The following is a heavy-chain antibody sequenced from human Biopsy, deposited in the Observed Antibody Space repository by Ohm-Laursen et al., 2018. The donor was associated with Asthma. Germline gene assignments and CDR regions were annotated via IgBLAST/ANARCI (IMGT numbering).Heavy chain of an antibody. CDR2: LIPVLGTP. Sequence: VASVKVSCKASGDSFSNYAISWVRQAPGQGLEWMGGLIPVLGTPDHAQMFEGRVTITADESTSTAYMELSSLSSEDTAVYYCARSYSGSDRIVYYYSGLEVWGQGTTVTVSS. V-gene: IGHV1-69*13. CDR3: ARSYSGSDRIVYYYSGLEV. J-gene: IGHJ6*02. D-gene: IGHD5-12*01. CDR1: GDSFSNYA.